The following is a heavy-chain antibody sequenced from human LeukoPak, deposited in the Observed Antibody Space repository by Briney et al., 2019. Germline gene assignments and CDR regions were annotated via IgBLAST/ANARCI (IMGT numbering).Heavy chain of an antibody. V-gene: IGHV4-59*01. D-gene: IGHD3-16*01. J-gene: IGHJ3*02. CDR3: ARVFGVTRRAFDI. CDR1: GGSISSYY. Sequence: SETLSLTCTVSGGSISSYYWSWIRQPPGKGLEWIGYIYYSGSTNYNPSLKSRVTISVDTSKKQFSLKLSSVTAADTAVYYCARVFGVTRRAFDIWGQGTMVTVSS. CDR2: IYYSGST.